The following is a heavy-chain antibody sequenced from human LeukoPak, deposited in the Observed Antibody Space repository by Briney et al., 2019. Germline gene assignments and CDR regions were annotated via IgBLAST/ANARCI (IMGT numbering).Heavy chain of an antibody. J-gene: IGHJ6*02. CDR1: VGSTISSSYY. CDR3: ARHRGEYYYDSSGYRTGYYYYGMDV. CDR2: IYYIGTT. V-gene: IGHV4-39*01. D-gene: IGHD3-22*01. Sequence: PSETLTLTCTVSVGSTISSSYYWGWIRHPPGKGLEWIGSIYYIGTTYYNPSLKSRVTISVDTSKNQSSLKLSSVTAADTAVYYCARHRGEYYYDSSGYRTGYYYYGMDVWGQGTTVTVSS.